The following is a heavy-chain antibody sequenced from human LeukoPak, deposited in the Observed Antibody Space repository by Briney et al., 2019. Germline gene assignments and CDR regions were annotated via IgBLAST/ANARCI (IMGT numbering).Heavy chain of an antibody. V-gene: IGHV1-69*13. CDR3: ARDDCSSTSCPGDFDY. Sequence: GASVKVSCKASGYTFTGYYMHWVRQAPGQGLEWMGGIIPIFGTANYAQKFQGRVTITADESTSTAYMELSSLRSEDTAVYYCARDDCSSTSCPGDFDYWGQGTLVTVSS. J-gene: IGHJ4*02. D-gene: IGHD2-2*01. CDR1: GYTFTGYY. CDR2: IIPIFGTA.